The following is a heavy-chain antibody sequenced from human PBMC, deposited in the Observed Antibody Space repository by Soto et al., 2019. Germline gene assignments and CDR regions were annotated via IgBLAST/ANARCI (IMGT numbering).Heavy chain of an antibody. J-gene: IGHJ4*02. CDR3: ATMGTPATGLYFFDY. D-gene: IGHD2-15*01. CDR2: ISYSGST. V-gene: IGHV4-30-4*01. CDR1: GGCSSRGNYY. Sequence: PSETLSLTCTVSGGCSSRGNYYWSWIRQPPGKGLEWVGFISYSGSTYYSTSLKSRVTISVDTSKSQFSLNLSFVTAADTSVYYCATMGTPATGLYFFDYWGQGSLVTVSS.